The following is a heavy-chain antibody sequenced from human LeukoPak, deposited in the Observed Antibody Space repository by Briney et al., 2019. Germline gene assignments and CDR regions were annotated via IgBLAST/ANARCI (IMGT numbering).Heavy chain of an antibody. D-gene: IGHD6-13*01. CDR3: ARPQGYSSSWYPLDY. CDR1: GYTFTSYG. CDR2: ISAYNGST. V-gene: IGHV1-18*01. J-gene: IGHJ4*02. Sequence: GASVKVPCKASGYTFTSYGISWVRQAPGQGLEWMGWISAYNGSTNYAQKLQGRVTITADKSTSTAYMELSSLRSEDTAVYYCARPQGYSSSWYPLDYWGQGTLVTVSS.